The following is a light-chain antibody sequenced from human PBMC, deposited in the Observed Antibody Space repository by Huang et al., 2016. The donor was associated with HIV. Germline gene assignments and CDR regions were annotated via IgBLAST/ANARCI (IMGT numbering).Light chain of an antibody. V-gene: IGKV3-15*01. CDR1: QSVGSK. CDR3: QQYNNWPYT. J-gene: IGKJ2*01. CDR2: GAS. Sequence: DTVMTQTPATVSLSPGARATLSCRASQSVGSKVAWFQQKPGQAPRLLIHGASTRATGSPARFSGSGSGTEFTLTISSLQSEDFAVYYCQQYNNWPYTFGQGTKLEIK.